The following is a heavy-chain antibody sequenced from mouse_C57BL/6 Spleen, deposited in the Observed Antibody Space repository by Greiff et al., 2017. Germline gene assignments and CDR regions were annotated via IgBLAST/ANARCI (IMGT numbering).Heavy chain of an antibody. Sequence: VQLQQSGPELVKPGASVKISCKASGYSFTDYNMNWVKQSPGKSLEWIGVINPNYGSTSYNQKFKGKATLTVDQSSSTAYMQLNSLTSEDSAVYYCARGGYYDPYYAMDYWGQGTTVTVSS. J-gene: IGHJ4*01. CDR2: INPNYGST. D-gene: IGHD2-4*01. CDR1: GYSFTDYN. V-gene: IGHV1-39*01. CDR3: ARGGYYDPYYAMDY.